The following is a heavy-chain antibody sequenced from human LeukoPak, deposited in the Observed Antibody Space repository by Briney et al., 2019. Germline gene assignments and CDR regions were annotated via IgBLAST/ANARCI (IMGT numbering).Heavy chain of an antibody. V-gene: IGHV1-18*01. CDR2: ISAYNGNT. CDR1: GYTFTSYG. D-gene: IGHD7-27*01. CDR3: ARDDVNWGLYYFDY. Sequence: ASVKVSCKASGYTFTSYGISWVRQAPGPGLEWMGWISAYNGNTNYAHKLQGRVTMTTDTSTSTAYMGVRSLRSDGPAVYYCARDDVNWGLYYFDYWGQGTLVTVSS. J-gene: IGHJ4*02.